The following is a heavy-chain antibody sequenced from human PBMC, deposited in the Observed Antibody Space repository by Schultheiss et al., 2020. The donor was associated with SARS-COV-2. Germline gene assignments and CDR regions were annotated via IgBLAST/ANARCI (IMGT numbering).Heavy chain of an antibody. Sequence: SVKVSCKASGGTFSSYAISWVRQAPGQGLEWMGGIIPIFGTANYAQKFQGRVTITRDTSASTAYMELSSLRSEDTAVYYCARGPYDYIWGSYRYGAFDIWGQGTMVTVSS. CDR1: GGTFSSYA. CDR3: ARGPYDYIWGSYRYGAFDI. V-gene: IGHV1-69*05. J-gene: IGHJ3*02. CDR2: IIPIFGTA. D-gene: IGHD3-16*02.